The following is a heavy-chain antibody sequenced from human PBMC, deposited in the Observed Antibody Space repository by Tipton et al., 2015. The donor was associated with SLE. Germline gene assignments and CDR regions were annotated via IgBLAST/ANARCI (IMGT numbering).Heavy chain of an antibody. Sequence: LRLSCAASGFTFDDYGMSWIRQPPGKGLEWIGEINHSGSTNYNPSLKSRVTISVDTSKNQFSLKLSSVTAADTAVYYCARGNGVQGVTPFDYWGQGTLVTVSS. V-gene: IGHV4-34*01. CDR1: GFTFDDYG. D-gene: IGHD3-10*01. CDR2: INHSGST. J-gene: IGHJ4*02. CDR3: ARGNGVQGVTPFDY.